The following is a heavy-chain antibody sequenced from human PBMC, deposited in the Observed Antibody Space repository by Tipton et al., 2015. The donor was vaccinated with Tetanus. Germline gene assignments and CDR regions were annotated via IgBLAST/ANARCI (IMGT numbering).Heavy chain of an antibody. CDR1: GFTFRDHA. J-gene: IGHJ4*02. CDR2: IYWDGTGI. V-gene: IGHV3-9*01. Sequence: SLRLSCAASGFTFRDHAMHWVRQPPGKGLEWVSGIYWDGTGIDYADSVKGRFTTSRDNAKNSLYLQMNSLRPEDTALYYCIKDISAGGADYWGQGTLVTVSS. CDR3: IKDISAGGADY. D-gene: IGHD1-26*01.